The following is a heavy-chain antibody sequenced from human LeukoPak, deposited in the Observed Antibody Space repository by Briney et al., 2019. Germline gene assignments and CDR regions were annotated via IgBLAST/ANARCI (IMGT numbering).Heavy chain of an antibody. J-gene: IGHJ4*02. CDR1: GGTFSSYA. Sequence: SVKVSCKASGGTFSSYAISWVRQAPGQGLEWMGGFIPIFGTANYAQKFQGSVTITADESTSTAYMELSSLRSEDTAVYYCASGTGRSMSCSSTSCYRGDYWGQGTLVNVSS. CDR3: ASGTGRSMSCSSTSCYRGDY. CDR2: FIPIFGTA. V-gene: IGHV1-69*01. D-gene: IGHD2-2*02.